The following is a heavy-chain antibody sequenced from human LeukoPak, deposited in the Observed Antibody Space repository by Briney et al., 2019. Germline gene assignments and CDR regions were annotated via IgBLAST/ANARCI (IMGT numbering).Heavy chain of an antibody. CDR3: ARDRGYFDWLDSNWFDP. J-gene: IGHJ5*02. CDR2: INHSGST. CDR1: GYSISSGYY. D-gene: IGHD3-9*01. Sequence: PSETLSLTCTVSGYSISSGYYWGWIRQPPGKGLEWIGEINHSGSTNYNPSLKSRVTISVDTSKNQFSLKLSSVTAADTAVYYCARDRGYFDWLDSNWFDPWGQGTLVTVSS. V-gene: IGHV4-38-2*02.